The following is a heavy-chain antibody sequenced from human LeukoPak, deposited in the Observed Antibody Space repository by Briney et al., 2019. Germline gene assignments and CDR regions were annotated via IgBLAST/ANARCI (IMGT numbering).Heavy chain of an antibody. D-gene: IGHD4-17*01. Sequence: ASVKVSCKVSGYTLTELSMHWVRQAPGKGLEWMGGFDPGDGETIYAQKFQGRVTMTEDTSTDTAYMELSSLRSEDTAVYYCAQSYGDYGVGWFDPWGQGTLVTVSS. CDR1: GYTLTELS. J-gene: IGHJ5*02. CDR3: AQSYGDYGVGWFDP. V-gene: IGHV1-24*01. CDR2: FDPGDGET.